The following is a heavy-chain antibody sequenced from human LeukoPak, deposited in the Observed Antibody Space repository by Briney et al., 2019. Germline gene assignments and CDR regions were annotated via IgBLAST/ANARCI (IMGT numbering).Heavy chain of an antibody. CDR2: ILHDGSKT. D-gene: IGHD3-10*01. CDR3: AKDRYGSGNNWLDP. J-gene: IGHJ5*02. V-gene: IGHV3-30*18. Sequence: GGSLRLSCAASGFIFTNAWMSWVRQAPGKGLEWLAFILHDGSKTYHADSINGRFTISRDNSNNTLFLQMSSLTTEDTGVYYCAKDRYGSGNNWLDPWGQGTLVTVSS. CDR1: GFIFTNAW.